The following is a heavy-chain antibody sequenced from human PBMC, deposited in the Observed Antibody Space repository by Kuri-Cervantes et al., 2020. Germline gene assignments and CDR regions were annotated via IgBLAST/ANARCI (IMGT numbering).Heavy chain of an antibody. CDR2: ISAYNGDT. Sequence: ASVKVSCKASGYTFANYGISWVRQAPGQGLEWMGWISAYNGDTKYAQNLQGRVTMTTDTTTSTAHMELRSLRSDDTAVYYCARIWGDGYNYGVFDIWGQGTLVTVSS. CDR1: GYTFANYG. CDR3: ARIWGDGYNYGVFDI. D-gene: IGHD5-24*01. V-gene: IGHV1-18*01. J-gene: IGHJ3*02.